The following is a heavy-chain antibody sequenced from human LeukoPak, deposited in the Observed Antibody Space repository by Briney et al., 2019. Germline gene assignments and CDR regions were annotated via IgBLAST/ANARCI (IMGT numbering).Heavy chain of an antibody. J-gene: IGHJ4*02. V-gene: IGHV3-23*01. CDR3: AKGAVAGREQGGYFDY. CDR1: GFTFSSYA. D-gene: IGHD6-19*01. CDR2: ISGSGGST. Sequence: PGGSLRLSCAASGFTFSSYAMSWVRQAPGKGLEWVSAISGSGGSTYYADSVKGRFTISRDNSKNTLYLQMNRLRAEDTAVYYCAKGAVAGREQGGYFDYWGQGTLVTVSS.